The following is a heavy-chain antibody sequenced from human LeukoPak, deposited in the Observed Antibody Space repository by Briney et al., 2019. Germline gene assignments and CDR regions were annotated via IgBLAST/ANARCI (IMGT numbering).Heavy chain of an antibody. CDR1: GYSISRGNY. CDR2: IYHSGNT. Sequence: PSETLSLTCIVSGYSISRGNYWAGTRQPPGQGLEWIGSIYHSGNTYYNPSLKSRVTISVDTSKNQFSLKLTSVTAADTAVYYCAREAFSSGYYDDYWGQGTLVTVSS. V-gene: IGHV4-38-2*02. D-gene: IGHD3-22*01. J-gene: IGHJ4*02. CDR3: AREAFSSGYYDDY.